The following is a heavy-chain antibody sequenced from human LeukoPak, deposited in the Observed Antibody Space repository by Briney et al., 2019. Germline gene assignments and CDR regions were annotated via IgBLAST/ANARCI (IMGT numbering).Heavy chain of an antibody. J-gene: IGHJ3*02. D-gene: IGHD4-17*01. Sequence: PGGSLRLSCAASGNYWMHWVRQAPGKGLVWVSHINSDGSWTSYADSVKGRFTISKDNAKNTVYLQMNSLRAEDTAVYYCAITYGDYVGGAFDIWGQGTMVTVSS. CDR2: INSDGSWT. CDR1: GNYW. CDR3: AITYGDYVGGAFDI. V-gene: IGHV3-74*01.